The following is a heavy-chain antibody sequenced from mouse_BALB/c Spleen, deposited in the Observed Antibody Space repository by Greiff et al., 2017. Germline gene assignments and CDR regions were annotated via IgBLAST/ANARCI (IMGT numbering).Heavy chain of an antibody. D-gene: IGHD2-4*01. CDR2: IWGDGST. CDR1: GFSLTGYG. V-gene: IGHV2-6-7*01. CDR3: ARSSYDYDVSLYAMDY. Sequence: VQGVESGPGLVAPSQSLSITCTVSGFSLTGYGVNWVRQPPGKGLEWLGMIWGDGSTDYNSALKSRLSISKDNSKSQVFLKMNSLQTDDTARYYCARSSYDYDVSLYAMDYWGQGTSVTVSS. J-gene: IGHJ4*01.